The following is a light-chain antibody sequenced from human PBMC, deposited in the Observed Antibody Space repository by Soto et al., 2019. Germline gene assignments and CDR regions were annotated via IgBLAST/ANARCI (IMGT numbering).Light chain of an antibody. CDR1: SSKIGAGFD. CDR3: QSYDNSLSGSWV. CDR2: GNS. V-gene: IGLV1-40*01. J-gene: IGLJ3*02. Sequence: QAVVTQPPSVSGAPGQRVTISCTGTSSKIGAGFDVHWSHQIAGTPPKLLIYGNSNRPSGVPDRFSGSKSGTSASLAINGLQAEDEAHYYCQSYDNSLSGSWVFGGGTKLTVL.